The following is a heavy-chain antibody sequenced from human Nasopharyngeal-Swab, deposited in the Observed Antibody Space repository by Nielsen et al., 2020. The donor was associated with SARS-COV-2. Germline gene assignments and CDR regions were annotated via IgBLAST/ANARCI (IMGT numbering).Heavy chain of an antibody. CDR3: ARSGNDFWSGYNYYYYGMDV. J-gene: IGHJ6*02. D-gene: IGHD3-3*01. V-gene: IGHV4-31*02. CDR2: IYYSGST. Sequence: WIRQPPGKGLEWIGYIYYSGSTYYNPSLKSRVTISVDTSKNQFSLKLSSVTAADTAVYYCARSGNDFWSGYNYYYYGMDVWGQGTTVTVSS.